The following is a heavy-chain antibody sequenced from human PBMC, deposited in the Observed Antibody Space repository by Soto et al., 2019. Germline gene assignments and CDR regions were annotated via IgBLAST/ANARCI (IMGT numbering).Heavy chain of an antibody. CDR2: IYYNGTT. Sequence: QVQLQESGPGLVKPSETLSLTCTVSGGSISNYQWSWVRQPPGKRLEWIGYIYYNGTTSYNPSLKIRVTISVDMSKNHLSLTLTSVTAADTAVYYCARSFYPWGQGTLVTVSS. J-gene: IGHJ5*02. CDR3: ARSFYP. CDR1: GGSISNYQ. V-gene: IGHV4-59*01. D-gene: IGHD3-3*01.